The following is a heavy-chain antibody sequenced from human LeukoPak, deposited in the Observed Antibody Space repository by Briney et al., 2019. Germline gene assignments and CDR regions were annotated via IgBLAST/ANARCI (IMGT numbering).Heavy chain of an antibody. CDR3: ATDSSGFSY. CDR2: ISSGGYTI. D-gene: IGHD3-22*01. V-gene: IGHV3-48*03. J-gene: IGHJ4*02. CDR1: GLPFSHYD. Sequence: PGGSLRLSRAVSGLPFSHYDMNWVRQAPGKGLEWVSSISSGGYTIKYHDSVRGRFIISRDNANNSLYLQMNSLRGDDTASYYCATDSSGFSYWGQGILVAVSS.